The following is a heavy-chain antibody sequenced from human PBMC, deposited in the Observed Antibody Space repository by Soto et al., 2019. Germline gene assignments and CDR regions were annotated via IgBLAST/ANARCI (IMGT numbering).Heavy chain of an antibody. J-gene: IGHJ4*02. CDR2: IKQDGSGK. CDR3: ARESRTVFGVVVRRKEYYFDY. CDR1: GFTFSRFY. V-gene: IGHV3-7*03. Sequence: LRLSCAASGFTFSRFYMSWVRQPPGKGPEWVANIKQDGSGKYYVDSAKGRFTISRDNAKNSLYLEMNSLRAEDTAVYYCARESRTVFGVVVRRKEYYFDYWGRGTLVTVSS. D-gene: IGHD3-3*01.